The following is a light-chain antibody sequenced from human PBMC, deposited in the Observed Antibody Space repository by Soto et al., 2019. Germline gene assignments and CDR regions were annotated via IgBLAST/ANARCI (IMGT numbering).Light chain of an antibody. CDR3: QQSSRTPYT. CDR2: AAY. J-gene: IGKJ2*01. V-gene: IGKV1-39*01. CDR1: QNIRNY. Sequence: DIQMTQSPSSLSASVGDRVTITCRASQNIRNYLNWYQQTPGKAPKLLIYAAYTLQTGVPSRFSGSGSGADFTLTISSLQPEDFATYFCQQSSRTPYTFGQGTNLEIK.